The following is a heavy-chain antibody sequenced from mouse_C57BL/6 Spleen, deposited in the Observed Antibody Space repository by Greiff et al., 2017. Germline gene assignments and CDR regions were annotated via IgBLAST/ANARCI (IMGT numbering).Heavy chain of an antibody. V-gene: IGHV1-82*01. Sequence: VKLQESGPELVKPGASVKISCKASGYAFSSSWMNWVKQRPGKGLEWIGRIYPGDGDTNYNGKFKGKATLTADKSSSTAYMQLSSLTSEDSAVYFCARSENWDDFDYWGQGTTLTVSS. CDR1: GYAFSSSW. CDR3: ARSENWDDFDY. J-gene: IGHJ2*01. D-gene: IGHD4-1*01. CDR2: IYPGDGDT.